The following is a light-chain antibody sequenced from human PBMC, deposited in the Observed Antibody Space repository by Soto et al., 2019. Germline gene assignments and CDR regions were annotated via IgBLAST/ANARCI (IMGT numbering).Light chain of an antibody. CDR3: QQYNNWPWT. CDR2: GAS. CDR1: QSVSSN. V-gene: IGKV3-15*01. Sequence: EIVLTQSPGTLSLSPGERATLSCRASQSVSSNLAWYQQKPGQAPRLLIYGASTRATGIPARFSGSGSGTEFTLTISSLQSEDFAAYYCQQYNNWPWTFGQGTKVDIK. J-gene: IGKJ1*01.